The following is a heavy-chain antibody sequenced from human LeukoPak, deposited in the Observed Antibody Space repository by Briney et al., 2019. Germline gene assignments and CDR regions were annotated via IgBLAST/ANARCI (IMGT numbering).Heavy chain of an antibody. Sequence: PGGSLRLSCAASGFTFSSYWMHWLRQEPRKGLVWVSRISTDGSSRSYADSVKGRFTISRDNGKNTLYLQTNSLRAEDTAVYYCASYLTSIPSGMDVWGQGATVTVSS. V-gene: IGHV3-74*01. CDR2: ISTDGSSR. CDR1: GFTFSSYW. CDR3: ASYLTSIPSGMDV. D-gene: IGHD2/OR15-2a*01. J-gene: IGHJ6*02.